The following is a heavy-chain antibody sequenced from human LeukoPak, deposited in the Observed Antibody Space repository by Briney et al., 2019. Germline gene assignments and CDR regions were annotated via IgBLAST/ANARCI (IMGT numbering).Heavy chain of an antibody. CDR1: GFSFSSYT. Sequence: PGGSLRLSCAASGFSFSSYTMSWVRQAPGKGLEWVSATSGSGGFTYYADSVKGRFTISRDNSKNTLFLQMNSLRAEDTAVYYCAREDSGNYYFDFWGQGTLVTVSS. J-gene: IGHJ4*02. CDR3: AREDSGNYYFDF. V-gene: IGHV3-23*01. CDR2: TSGSGGFT. D-gene: IGHD1-26*01.